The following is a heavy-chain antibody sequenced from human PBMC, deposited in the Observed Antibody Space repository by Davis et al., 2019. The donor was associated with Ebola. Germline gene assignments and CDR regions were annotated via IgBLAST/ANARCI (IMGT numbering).Heavy chain of an antibody. D-gene: IGHD3-22*01. Sequence: SVKVSCKASGGTFSSYAISWVRQAPGQGLEWMGGIIPIFGTANYAQKFQGRVTITADKSTSTAYMELSSLRSEDTAVYYCARTMIVVNRDTFDIWGQGTMVTVSS. CDR1: GGTFSSYA. CDR2: IIPIFGTA. J-gene: IGHJ3*02. CDR3: ARTMIVVNRDTFDI. V-gene: IGHV1-69*06.